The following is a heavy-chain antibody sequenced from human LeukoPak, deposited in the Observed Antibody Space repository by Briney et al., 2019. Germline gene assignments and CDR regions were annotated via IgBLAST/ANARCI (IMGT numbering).Heavy chain of an antibody. CDR1: GFTFSSYA. J-gene: IGHJ6*02. V-gene: IGHV3-21*01. CDR2: ISSSSSYI. CDR3: ARDYCSSTSCPTDDYYYYYGMDV. D-gene: IGHD2-2*01. Sequence: GGSLRLSCAASGFTFSSYAMSWVRQAPGKGLEWVSSISSSSSYIYYADSVKGRFTISRDNAKNSLYLQMNSLRAEDTAVYYCARDYCSSTSCPTDDYYYYYGMDVWGQGTTVTVSS.